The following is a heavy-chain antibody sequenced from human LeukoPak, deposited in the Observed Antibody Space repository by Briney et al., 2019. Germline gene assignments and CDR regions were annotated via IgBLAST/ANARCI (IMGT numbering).Heavy chain of an antibody. D-gene: IGHD6-25*01. J-gene: IGHJ3*01. CDR2: ISGSGRNT. Sequence: GGSLRLSCAASGFIFNNYALSWVRQTPGKGLEWVSAISGSGRNTYYADSVKGRFTIARNSSRSIVDLQMNSLRVQDTGIYYCARDEIPSGTWGQGTMVIVSS. V-gene: IGHV3-23*01. CDR1: GFIFNNYA. CDR3: ARDEIPSGT.